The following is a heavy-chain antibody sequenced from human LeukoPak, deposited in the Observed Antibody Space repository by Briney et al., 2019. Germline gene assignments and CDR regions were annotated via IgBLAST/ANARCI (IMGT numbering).Heavy chain of an antibody. CDR1: GFTFSSYA. CDR3: AKAPSIAAAGTGDY. Sequence: NPGGSLRLSCAASGFTFSSYAMSWVRQAPGKGLEWVSAISGSGGSTYYADSVKGRFTTSRDNSKNTLYLQMNSLRAEDTAVYYCAKAPSIAAAGTGDYWGQGTLVTVSS. V-gene: IGHV3-23*01. D-gene: IGHD6-13*01. CDR2: ISGSGGST. J-gene: IGHJ4*02.